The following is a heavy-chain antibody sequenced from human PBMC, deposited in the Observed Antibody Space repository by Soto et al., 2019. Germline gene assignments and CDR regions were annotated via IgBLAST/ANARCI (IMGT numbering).Heavy chain of an antibody. CDR2: ISGSGGST. CDR1: GFTFSSYA. Sequence: GGSLRLSCAASGFTFSSYAMSWVRQAPGKGLEWVSAISGSGGSTYYADSVKGRFPISRDNSKNTLYLQMNSLRAEDTAVYYCAKVDRREDGSGSYYNVGAFDIWGQGTMVTVSS. J-gene: IGHJ3*02. V-gene: IGHV3-23*01. CDR3: AKVDRREDGSGSYYNVGAFDI. D-gene: IGHD3-10*01.